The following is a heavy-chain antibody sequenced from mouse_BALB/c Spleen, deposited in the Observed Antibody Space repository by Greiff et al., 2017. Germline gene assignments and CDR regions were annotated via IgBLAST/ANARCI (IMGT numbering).Heavy chain of an antibody. J-gene: IGHJ3*01. V-gene: IGHV1-77*01. Sequence: VQLVESGPELVKPGASVKMSCKASGYTFTDYVISWVKQRTGQGLEWIGEIYPGSGSTYYNEKFKGKATLTADKSSNTAYMQLSSLTSEDSAVYFCAIYYDYERVWFAYWGQGTLVTVSA. CDR1: GYTFTDYV. CDR3: AIYYDYERVWFAY. CDR2: IYPGSGST. D-gene: IGHD2-4*01.